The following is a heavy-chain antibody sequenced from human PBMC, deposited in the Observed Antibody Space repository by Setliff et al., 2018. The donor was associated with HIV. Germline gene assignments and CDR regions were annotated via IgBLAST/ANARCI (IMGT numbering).Heavy chain of an antibody. CDR1: GGTFSSYG. CDR3: ARDGRKKPSPGYSSSWYYDY. CDR2: IIPMFGTG. V-gene: IGHV1-69*05. D-gene: IGHD6-13*01. Sequence: ASVKVSCKASGGTFSSYGISWVRQAPGQGLEWMGGIIPMFGTGFYAQKFRDRVTITTDENRSTAYMELNSLRPEDTGVYYCARDGRKKPSPGYSSSWYYDYWGQGTLVTVSS. J-gene: IGHJ4*02.